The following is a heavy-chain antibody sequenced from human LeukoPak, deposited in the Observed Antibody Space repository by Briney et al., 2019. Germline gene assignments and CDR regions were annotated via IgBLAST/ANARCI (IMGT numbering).Heavy chain of an antibody. V-gene: IGHV3-21*01. CDR2: ISSSNSYI. CDR3: ARDRPASGWRFGEGSKRPHYFDY. J-gene: IGHJ4*02. CDR1: GFTFSTYS. Sequence: GGSLRLSCAASGFTFSTYSMNWVRQSPGKGLEWVSFISSSNSYIYYGDSVKGRFTISRDNAKNSLYLQMNSLRAEDTAVYFCARDRPASGWRFGEGSKRPHYFDYWGQGTLVTVSS. D-gene: IGHD6-19*01.